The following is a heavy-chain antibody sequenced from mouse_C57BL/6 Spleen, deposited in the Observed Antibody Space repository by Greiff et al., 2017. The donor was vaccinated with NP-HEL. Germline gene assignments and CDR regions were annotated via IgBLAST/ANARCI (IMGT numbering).Heavy chain of an antibody. D-gene: IGHD1-1*01. CDR1: GFSFNTYA. Sequence: EVKVVESGGGLVQPKGSLKLSCAASGFSFNTYAMNWVRQAPGQGLEWVARIRSKSNNSATYYADSVKDSFTIYRDDSESMFNLQMNNLNTEDTAMYYGVSQGTSYGSSSCDYWGQGTTLTVSS. CDR3: VSQGTSYGSSSCDY. CDR2: IRSKSNNSAT. J-gene: IGHJ2*01. V-gene: IGHV10-1*01.